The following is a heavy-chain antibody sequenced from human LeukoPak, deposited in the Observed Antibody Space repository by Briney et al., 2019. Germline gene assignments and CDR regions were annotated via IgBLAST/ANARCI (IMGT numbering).Heavy chain of an antibody. CDR3: ARDGTTVTRVRD. V-gene: IGHV3-30*03. CDR2: ISYDGSVK. D-gene: IGHD4-17*01. CDR1: GFTFSSYG. Sequence: GRSLRLSCAASGFTFSSYGMHWVRQAPGKGLEWVAVISYDGSVKYYTDSLKGRFTISRDNAKNSLYLQMNSLRAEDTAVYYCARDGTTVTRVRDWGQGTLVTVSS. J-gene: IGHJ4*02.